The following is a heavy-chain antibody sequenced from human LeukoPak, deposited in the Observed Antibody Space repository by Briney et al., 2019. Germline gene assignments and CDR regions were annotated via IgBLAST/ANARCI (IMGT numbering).Heavy chain of an antibody. J-gene: IGHJ4*02. Sequence: PSETLSLTCAVYGGSFSGYHWSWIRQPPGKRLEWTGYIYYSGSTNYNPSLKSRVTISIDTSKNQFSLKLTSVTAADTAVYYCARVFGGVMDYWGQGTLVTVSS. CDR3: ARVFGGVMDY. CDR1: GGSFSGYH. CDR2: IYYSGST. V-gene: IGHV4-59*01. D-gene: IGHD3-16*01.